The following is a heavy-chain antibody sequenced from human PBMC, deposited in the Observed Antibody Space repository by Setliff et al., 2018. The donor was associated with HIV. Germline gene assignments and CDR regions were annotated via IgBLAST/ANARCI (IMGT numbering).Heavy chain of an antibody. J-gene: IGHJ6*02. V-gene: IGHV4-4*02. Sequence: PSETLSLTCGVSGDSVRKSNWWSWVRQTPGKGLEWIGEIHHSGSTNYNPSLESRVTISIDTSKNQISLKLSSVTAADTAVYYCARVGGQWLSGYYYYYAMDVWGQGTTVTVSS. CDR2: IHHSGST. CDR1: GDSVRKSNW. D-gene: IGHD6-19*01. CDR3: ARVGGQWLSGYYYYYAMDV.